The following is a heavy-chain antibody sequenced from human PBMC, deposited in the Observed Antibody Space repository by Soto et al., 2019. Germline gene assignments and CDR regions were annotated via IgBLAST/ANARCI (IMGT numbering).Heavy chain of an antibody. Sequence: EVQLVESGGGLVKPGGSLRLSCAASGFTFSNAWMSWVRQAPGKGLEWVGRIKSKIDGGTTDYAAPVKGRFTISRYDSKNSLYLQMNSLKTEDTAVYYCPTGPGGYCSSTSCYLIDYWGQGTLVTFSS. V-gene: IGHV3-15*01. CDR3: PTGPGGYCSSTSCYLIDY. D-gene: IGHD2-2*01. J-gene: IGHJ4*02. CDR1: GFTFSNAW. CDR2: IKSKIDGGTT.